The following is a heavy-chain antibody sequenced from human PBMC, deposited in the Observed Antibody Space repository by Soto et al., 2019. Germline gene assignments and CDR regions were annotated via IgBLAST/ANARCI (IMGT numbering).Heavy chain of an antibody. J-gene: IGHJ4*02. V-gene: IGHV4-38-2*02. CDR3: ARDLATRFYFDY. Sequence: SETLSLTCAVSGYSISSGYYWGWIRQPPGKGLEWIGSIFHSGSTYYNPSLKSRVTISVDTSKNQFSLKLSSVTAAHTAVYYCARDLATRFYFDYWGQGTLVTVSS. CDR1: GYSISSGYY. CDR2: IFHSGST. D-gene: IGHD1-26*01.